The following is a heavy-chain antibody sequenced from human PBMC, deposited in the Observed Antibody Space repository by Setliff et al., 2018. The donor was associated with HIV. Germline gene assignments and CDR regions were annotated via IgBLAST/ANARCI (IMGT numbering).Heavy chain of an antibody. D-gene: IGHD6-6*01. CDR2: IFYSGNT. CDR1: GASISSHY. CDR3: ARGRSSSPPDYYLDV. Sequence: PSETRSLTCTVSGASISSHYWSWIRQPPGKGLEWIGYIFYSGNTNYNPSLKSRVTISVDTSKNQFSLKLTSVTAADTAVYYCARGRSSSPPDYYLDVWGKGTTVTVSS. V-gene: IGHV4-59*11. J-gene: IGHJ6*03.